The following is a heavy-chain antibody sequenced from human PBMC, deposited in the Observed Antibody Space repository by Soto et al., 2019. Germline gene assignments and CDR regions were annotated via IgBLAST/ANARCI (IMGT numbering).Heavy chain of an antibody. J-gene: IGHJ4*02. CDR2: ISYDGSNK. Sequence: VGSLRLSCAASGFTFSSYAMHWVRQAPGKGLEWVAVISYDGSNKYYADSVKGRFTISRDNSKNTLYLQMNSLRAEDTAVYYCARDSSSWYFDYWGQGTLVTVSS. CDR3: ARDSSSWYFDY. CDR1: GFTFSSYA. D-gene: IGHD6-13*01. V-gene: IGHV3-30-3*01.